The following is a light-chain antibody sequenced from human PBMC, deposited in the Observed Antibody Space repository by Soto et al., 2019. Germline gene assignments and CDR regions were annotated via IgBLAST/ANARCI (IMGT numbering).Light chain of an antibody. CDR1: QSVSSSY. CDR3: QQYGSSGT. CDR2: GAS. J-gene: IGKJ1*01. V-gene: IGKV3-20*01. Sequence: NVLTQSAGTLTLSPGERATLSCRASQSVSSSYLAWYQQKPGQAPRLLIYGASNRATGIPDRFSGSGSGTDFTLTISRLEPEDFAVYYCQQYGSSGTFGQGTK.